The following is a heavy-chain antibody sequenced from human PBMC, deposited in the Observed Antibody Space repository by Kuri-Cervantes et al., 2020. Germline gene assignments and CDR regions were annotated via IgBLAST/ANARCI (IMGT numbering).Heavy chain of an antibody. CDR2: ISYDGSNK. Sequence: GESLKISCAASGFTFSSYGMHWVRQAPGKGLEWVAVISYDGSNKYYADSVKGRFTISRDNPKNTLYLQMNSLRAEDTAVYYCAKDKAERWELLSGPFDYWGQGTLVTVSS. CDR3: AKDKAERWELLSGPFDY. J-gene: IGHJ4*02. D-gene: IGHD1-26*01. V-gene: IGHV3-30*18. CDR1: GFTFSSYG.